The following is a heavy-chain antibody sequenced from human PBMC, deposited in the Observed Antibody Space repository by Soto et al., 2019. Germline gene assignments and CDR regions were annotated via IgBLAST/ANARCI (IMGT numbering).Heavy chain of an antibody. CDR1: GGTFSSYA. CDR3: ASGRGYCSGGSCYSRYFDY. CDR2: IIPIFGTA. V-gene: IGHV1-69*06. J-gene: IGHJ4*02. Sequence: SVKVSCKASGGTFSSYAISWVRQAPGQGLEWMGGIIPIFGTANYAQKFQGRVTITADKSTSTAYMELSSLRSEDTAVYYCASGRGYCSGGSCYSRYFDYWGQGTLVTV. D-gene: IGHD2-15*01.